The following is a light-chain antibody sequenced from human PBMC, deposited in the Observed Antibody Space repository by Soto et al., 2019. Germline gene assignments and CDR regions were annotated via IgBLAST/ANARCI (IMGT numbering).Light chain of an antibody. CDR1: SAHRSFA. CDR3: QTWNTDVSWV. V-gene: IGLV4-69*01. Sequence: QSVLTQSPSASASLGASVTLTCTLSSAHRSFAIAWHQRQPEKGPRFLMRLNTDGSHIKGDGIPGRFSGSSSGAERYLTISSLQSDDEADYYCQTWNTDVSWVFGGGTKLTVL. J-gene: IGLJ3*02. CDR2: LNTDGSH.